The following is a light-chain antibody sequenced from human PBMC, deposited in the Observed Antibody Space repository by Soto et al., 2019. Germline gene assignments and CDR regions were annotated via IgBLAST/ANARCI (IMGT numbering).Light chain of an antibody. CDR3: LQFGTSPPAFT. Sequence: ESMLTQSPGTQSLSPGERATLSCRASQSVDSRFLTWYQQKPGQTPRLLIYGTSIRATGVPDRFSGSGSGTDFTLIISRVEHEDSAVYYCLQFGTSPPAFTFGQGTKLEI. V-gene: IGKV3-20*01. J-gene: IGKJ2*01. CDR1: QSVDSRF. CDR2: GTS.